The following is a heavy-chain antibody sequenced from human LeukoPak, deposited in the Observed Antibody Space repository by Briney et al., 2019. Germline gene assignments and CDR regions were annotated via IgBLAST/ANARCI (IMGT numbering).Heavy chain of an antibody. Sequence: ASVKVSCKASGYTFTSYDINWVRQAPGQGLEWMGWMNPNSGNTGYAQKFQGRVTMTRNTSISTAYMELSSLRSEDTAVYYCARGAVRGVIGYYYYGMDVWGQGTTVTVSS. J-gene: IGHJ6*02. CDR3: ARGAVRGVIGYYYYGMDV. CDR1: GYTFTSYD. V-gene: IGHV1-8*01. CDR2: MNPNSGNT. D-gene: IGHD3-10*01.